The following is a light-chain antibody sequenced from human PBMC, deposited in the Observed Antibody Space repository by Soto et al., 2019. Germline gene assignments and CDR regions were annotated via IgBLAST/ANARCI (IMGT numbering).Light chain of an antibody. J-gene: IGKJ5*01. V-gene: IGKV3-20*01. CDR1: QSVRNSL. CDR2: DAS. CDR3: HQYDTIVQT. Sequence: EIVLTQSPATLSLSPGERATLSCRASQSVRNSLLAWYQQKPGQPPRLLIYDASTRATATPERFSGSGSGTDFTLTISRLEPEDFAVYYCHQYDTIVQTFGQGTRLEI.